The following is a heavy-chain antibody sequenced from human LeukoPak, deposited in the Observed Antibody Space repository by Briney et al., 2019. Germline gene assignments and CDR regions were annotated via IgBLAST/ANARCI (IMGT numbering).Heavy chain of an antibody. D-gene: IGHD2-21*01. CDR2: IYYSGST. V-gene: IGHV4-39*01. CDR3: ARLAVVPGAEGFGPLDAFDI. CDR1: GGSISSSSYY. Sequence: SETLSLTCTVSGGSISSSSYYWGWLRQPPGRGLEGIGSIYYSGSTYYNPSLKRRVTISVDTSKNQFSLKLSSVTAADTAVYYCARLAVVPGAEGFGPLDAFDIWGQGTMVTVSS. J-gene: IGHJ3*02.